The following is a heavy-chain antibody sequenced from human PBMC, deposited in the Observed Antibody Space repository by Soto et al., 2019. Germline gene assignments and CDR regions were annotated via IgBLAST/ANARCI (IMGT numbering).Heavy chain of an antibody. Sequence: ASVKVSCKASDYTFTDYGFSWVRQAPGQGLEWMGWISAEYANTNYAQTFQGRITMTTDISTSTAYMELKNLRSDDTAIYFCALDGRSFREQRYFDTWGQGTQVTVSS. CDR3: ALDGRSFREQRYFDT. CDR1: DYTFTDYG. V-gene: IGHV1-18*01. CDR2: ISAEYANT. J-gene: IGHJ4*02. D-gene: IGHD6-19*01.